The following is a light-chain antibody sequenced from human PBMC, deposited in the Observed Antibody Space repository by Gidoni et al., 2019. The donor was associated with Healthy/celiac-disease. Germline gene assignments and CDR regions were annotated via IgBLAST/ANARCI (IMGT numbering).Light chain of an antibody. V-gene: IGKV3-20*01. CDR3: QQYGSSPRNT. J-gene: IGKJ4*01. Sequence: EIVLTQSPGTLSLSPGERATLSCRASQSVSSSYLAWYQQKPGQAPRHLIYGASSRATGIPDRFSGSGSGTDFTLTISRLEPEDFAVYYCQQYGSSPRNTFGGGTKVEIK. CDR1: QSVSSSY. CDR2: GAS.